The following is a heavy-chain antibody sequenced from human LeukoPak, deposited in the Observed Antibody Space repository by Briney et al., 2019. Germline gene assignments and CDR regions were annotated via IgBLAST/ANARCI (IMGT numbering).Heavy chain of an antibody. V-gene: IGHV4-39*07. J-gene: IGHJ4*02. CDR2: INHSGST. D-gene: IGHD3-22*01. Sequence: PSETLSLTCIVSGGSVSSSSYYWSWIRQPPGKGLEWIGEINHSGSTNYNPSLKSRVTISVDTSKNQFSLKLSSVTAADTAVYYCARVDESDDSSGYGYWGQGTLVTVSS. CDR1: GGSVSSSSYY. CDR3: ARVDESDDSSGYGY.